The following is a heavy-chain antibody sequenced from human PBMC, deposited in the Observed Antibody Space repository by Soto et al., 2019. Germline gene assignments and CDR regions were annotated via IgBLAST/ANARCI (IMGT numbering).Heavy chain of an antibody. CDR3: TTRLYYYDSSGYSKIGFDI. D-gene: IGHD3-22*01. Sequence: GGSLRLSCAASGFTFSNAWMSWVRQAPGKGLEWVGRIKSKTDGGTTDYAAPVKGRFTISRDDSKNTLYLQMNSLKTEDTAVYYCTTRLYYYDSSGYSKIGFDIWGQGTMVT. CDR2: IKSKTDGGTT. J-gene: IGHJ3*02. V-gene: IGHV3-15*01. CDR1: GFTFSNAW.